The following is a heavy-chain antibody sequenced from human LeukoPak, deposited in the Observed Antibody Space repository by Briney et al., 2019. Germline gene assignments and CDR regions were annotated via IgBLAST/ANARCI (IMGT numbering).Heavy chain of an antibody. J-gene: IGHJ6*03. CDR3: AKCILTGYYKGYMDV. D-gene: IGHD3-9*01. V-gene: IGHV3-23*01. CDR1: GFTFSSYG. CDR2: ISGSGGST. Sequence: GGSLRLSCAASGFTFSSYGMSWVRQAPGKGLEWVSAISGSGGSTYYADSVKGRFTISRDNSKNTLYLQMNSLRAEDTAVYYCAKCILTGYYKGYMDVWGKGTTVTISS.